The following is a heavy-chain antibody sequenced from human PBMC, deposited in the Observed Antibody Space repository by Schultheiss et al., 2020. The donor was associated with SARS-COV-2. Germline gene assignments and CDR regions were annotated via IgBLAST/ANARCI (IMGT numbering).Heavy chain of an antibody. CDR1: GFTFNNYS. V-gene: IGHV3-7*03. Sequence: GGSLRLSCAASGFTFNNYSMNWVRQAPGKGLEWVANIKPGGDEKYYVDSVKGRFTISRDNAKNSLYLQMNSLRADDTAVYYCAKGSSSYSGSYYGEYWGQGTLLTVSS. CDR3: AKGSSSYSGSYYGEY. D-gene: IGHD1-26*01. CDR2: IKPGGDEK. J-gene: IGHJ4*02.